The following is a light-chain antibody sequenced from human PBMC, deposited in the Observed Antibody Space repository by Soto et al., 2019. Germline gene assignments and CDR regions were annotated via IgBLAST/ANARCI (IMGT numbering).Light chain of an antibody. V-gene: IGLV2-14*03. CDR2: DVN. J-gene: IGLJ2*01. CDR3: NSYTSSSTVI. Sequence: QSALTQPASVSGSLGQSTTISCTGTSSDVGGYDYVSWYQQHPGKAPKLMIYDVNNRPSGVSNRFSGSKSGNTASLTVSGLQAEDEADYYCNSYTSSSTVIFGGGTKVTVL. CDR1: SSDVGGYDY.